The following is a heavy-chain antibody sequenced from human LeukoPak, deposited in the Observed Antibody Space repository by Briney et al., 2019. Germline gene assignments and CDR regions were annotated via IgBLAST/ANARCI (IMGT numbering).Heavy chain of an antibody. Sequence: KPSETLSLTCTVSGGSISSGSYYWSWIRQPAGKGLEWIGRIYTSGSTNYNPSLKSRVTISVDTSKNQFSLKLSSVTAADTAVYYCASTRIPYSSSSKNVYFQHWGQGTLVTVSS. CDR1: GGSISSGSYY. J-gene: IGHJ1*01. CDR3: ASTRIPYSSSSKNVYFQH. V-gene: IGHV4-61*02. CDR2: IYTSGST. D-gene: IGHD6-6*01.